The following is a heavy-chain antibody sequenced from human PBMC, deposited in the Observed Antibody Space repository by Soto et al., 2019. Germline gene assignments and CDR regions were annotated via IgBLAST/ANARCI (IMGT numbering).Heavy chain of an antibody. V-gene: IGHV3-13*01. D-gene: IGHD3-10*01. CDR2: IGTAGDT. Sequence: PGGSLRLSCAASGFTFSSYDMHLVRQATGKGLECVSAIGTAGDTYYPGSVKGRFTISRENAKNSLYLQMNRLRAEDTAVYYCARDRRGAYGSGSYWGYYYYGMDVWGQGTKVTVSS. CDR1: GFTFSSYD. J-gene: IGHJ6*02. CDR3: ARDRRGAYGSGSYWGYYYYGMDV.